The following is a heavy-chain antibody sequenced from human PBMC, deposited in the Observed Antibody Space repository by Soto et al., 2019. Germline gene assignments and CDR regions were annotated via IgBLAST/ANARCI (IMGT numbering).Heavy chain of an antibody. CDR3: ARATPRGATSI. Sequence: SETLSLTCTVSGGSISSYYWSWIRQPPGKGLEWIGYIYYSGSTNYNPSLKSRVTISVDTSKNQFSLKLSSVTAADTAVYYCARATPRGATSIWGQGTLVTVSS. J-gene: IGHJ4*02. D-gene: IGHD1-26*01. V-gene: IGHV4-59*01. CDR1: GGSISSYY. CDR2: IYYSGST.